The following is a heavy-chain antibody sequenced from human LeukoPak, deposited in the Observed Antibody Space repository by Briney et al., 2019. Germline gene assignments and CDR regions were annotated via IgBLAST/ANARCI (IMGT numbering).Heavy chain of an antibody. V-gene: IGHV3-11*01. CDR1: GLTFSHYY. Sequence: PGGSLRLSCAASGLTFSHYYMSWIRQAPGKGLEWISYISSSGSIIYYANSVKGRFTISRDNAKDSLYLQMSSLRAEDTAVYYCARDRGYSYASDAFGVWGQGTMVTVSS. CDR3: ARDRGYSYASDAFGV. D-gene: IGHD5-18*01. CDR2: ISSSGSII. J-gene: IGHJ3*01.